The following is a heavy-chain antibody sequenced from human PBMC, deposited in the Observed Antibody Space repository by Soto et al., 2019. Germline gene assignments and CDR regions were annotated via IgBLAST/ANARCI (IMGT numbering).Heavy chain of an antibody. CDR3: AREKNQLGYYFAY. V-gene: IGHV4-61*01. J-gene: IGHJ4*02. D-gene: IGHD2-2*01. Sequence: PSETLSLTCTVSGGSVSSGSYYWSWIRQPPGKGLEWIGYIYYSGSTNYNPSLKSRVTISVDTSKNQFSLKLSSVTAADTPVYYCAREKNQLGYYFAYWGQGTLVTVSS. CDR1: GGSVSSGSYY. CDR2: IYYSGST.